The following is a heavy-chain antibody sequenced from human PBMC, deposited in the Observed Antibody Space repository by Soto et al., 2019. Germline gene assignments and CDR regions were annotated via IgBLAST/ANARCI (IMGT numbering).Heavy chain of an antibody. V-gene: IGHV3-33*01. CDR2: IWNDGSHA. J-gene: IGHJ4*02. D-gene: IGHD2-15*01. CDR1: GFPFRSYG. Sequence: QVQPVESGGGVVQPGGSLRLSCEGSGFPFRSYGIQWVRQAPGKGLEWLGLIWNDGSHAYYADSVKGRFTISRDNSKNTVFLQVSNLRAEDTAVYFCARDQTDSGGYSDSWGQGTLVTVSS. CDR3: ARDQTDSGGYSDS.